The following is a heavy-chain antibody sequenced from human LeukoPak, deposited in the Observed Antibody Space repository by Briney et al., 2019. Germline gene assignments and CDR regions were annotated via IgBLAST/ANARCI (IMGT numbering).Heavy chain of an antibody. CDR2: IWYDGSNK. V-gene: IGHV3-33*01. J-gene: IGHJ4*02. CDR3: ARDLGTSPDY. Sequence: GGSLRLSCAASGFIFSNYGMHWVRQAPGKGPEWVAVIWYDGSNKDHADSVKGRFTISRDNSKNTLYLQMNSLRAEDTAMYYCARDLGTSPDYWGQGTLVTVSS. CDR1: GFIFSNYG. D-gene: IGHD2-2*01.